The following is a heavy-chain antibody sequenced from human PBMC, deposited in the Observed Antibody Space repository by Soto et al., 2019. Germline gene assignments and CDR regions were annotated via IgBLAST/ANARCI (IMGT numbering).Heavy chain of an antibody. J-gene: IGHJ6*02. Sequence: PSPPRTLSRSSTSSGGYYLELVPPQPRKGLEWIGYIYYSGSTYYNPSLKSRVTISVDTSKNQFSLKLSSVTAADTAVYYCAGYYGDHDYYYYGMDVWGQGTTVTVSS. CDR3: AGYYGDHDYYYYGMDV. V-gene: IGHV4-31*03. CDR1: RSSTSSGGYY. CDR2: IYYSGST. D-gene: IGHD4-17*01.